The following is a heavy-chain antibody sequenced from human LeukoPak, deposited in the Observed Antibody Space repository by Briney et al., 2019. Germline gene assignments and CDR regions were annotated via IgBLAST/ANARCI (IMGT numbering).Heavy chain of an antibody. J-gene: IGHJ4*02. CDR1: GGPISSSSYY. V-gene: IGHV4-39*01. CDR3: ARILDNFDY. CDR2: IYYSGST. D-gene: IGHD1-26*01. Sequence: KASETLSLTCTVSGGPISSSSYYWGWIRQPPGKGLEWIGSIYYSGSTYYNPSLKSRVTISVDTSKNQFSLKLSSVTAADTAVYYCARILDNFDYWGQGTLVTVSS.